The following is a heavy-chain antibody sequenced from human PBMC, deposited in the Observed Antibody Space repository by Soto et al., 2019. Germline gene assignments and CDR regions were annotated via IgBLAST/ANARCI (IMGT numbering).Heavy chain of an antibody. V-gene: IGHV4-34*01. D-gene: IGHD2-2*01. CDR1: GGSFSGYY. Sequence: SETLSLTCAVYGGSFSGYYWSWIRQPPGKGLEWIGEINHSGSTNYNPSLKSRVTISVDTSKNQFSLKLSSVTAADTAVYYCARSHQLLLVGQFPCFDPWGQGILVTVSS. J-gene: IGHJ5*02. CDR2: INHSGST. CDR3: ARSHQLLLVGQFPCFDP.